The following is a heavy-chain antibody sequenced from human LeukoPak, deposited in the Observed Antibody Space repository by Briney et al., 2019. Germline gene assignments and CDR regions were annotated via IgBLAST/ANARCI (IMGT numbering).Heavy chain of an antibody. D-gene: IGHD1-14*01. CDR1: GFTFNDYP. CDR2: ISGDGSVT. CDR3: ATGSQPGTTFDY. J-gene: IGHJ4*02. Sequence: GGSLRLSCAASGFTFNDYPMHWVRQAPGKGLEWVSLISGDGSVTYYADSVKGRFTISRDNSKNSLYLQMNSLRLEDTALYYCATGSQPGTTFDYWGQGTLVTASS. V-gene: IGHV3-43*02.